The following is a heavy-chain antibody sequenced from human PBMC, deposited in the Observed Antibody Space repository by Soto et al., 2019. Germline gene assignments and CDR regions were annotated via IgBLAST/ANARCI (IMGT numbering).Heavy chain of an antibody. J-gene: IGHJ5*02. CDR2: ISSSSSYI. CDR1: GFTFSSYS. Sequence: LRLSCAASGFTFSSYSMNWVRQAPGKGLEWVSSISSSSSYIYYADSVKGRFTISRDNAKNSLYLQMNSLRAEDTAVYYCARDASLTPTDWFDPWGQGTLVTVSS. CDR3: ARDASLTPTDWFDP. V-gene: IGHV3-21*01. D-gene: IGHD2-2*01.